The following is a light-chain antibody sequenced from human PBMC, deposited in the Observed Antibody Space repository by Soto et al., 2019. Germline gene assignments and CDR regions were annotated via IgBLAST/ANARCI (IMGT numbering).Light chain of an antibody. Sequence: IQLTQSPSSRSASVGDRVTITCRAGQGISSSLAWYQQKPGKAPNLLISAASTFQTGVPSRFSGSGSGTDFALTISSLQPEDFATYYCQQIDSYPRTFGQGTKVEIK. J-gene: IGKJ1*01. CDR2: AAS. CDR3: QQIDSYPRT. V-gene: IGKV1-9*01. CDR1: QGISSS.